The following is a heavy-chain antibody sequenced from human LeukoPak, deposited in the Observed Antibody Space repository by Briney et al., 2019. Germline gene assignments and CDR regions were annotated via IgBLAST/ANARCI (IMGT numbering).Heavy chain of an antibody. Sequence: SETLSLTCAVYGGSFSGYYWSWIRQPPGKGLEWIASIYYSGTTHYNPSHQSRVTMSVDTSKNQFSLKLSSVTAADTAVYYCARVNTQGVPSPWGQRILVTVSS. CDR1: GGSFSGYY. V-gene: IGHV4-34*01. J-gene: IGHJ5*02. D-gene: IGHD2-15*01. CDR2: IYYSGTT. CDR3: ARVNTQGVPSP.